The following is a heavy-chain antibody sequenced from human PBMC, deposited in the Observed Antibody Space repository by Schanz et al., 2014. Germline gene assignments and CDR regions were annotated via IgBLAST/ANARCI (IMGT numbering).Heavy chain of an antibody. CDR1: GFTFSNYW. Sequence: MQVVESGGGSVQPGGSLRVSCAASGFTFSNYWMSWVRQAPGKGLEWVAFIRYDGSSKYYADSVRGRFTISRDDSKNTLYLQMNSLRPEDTAVYYCAKEDRTHSSDYVYWGQGTLVTVSS. J-gene: IGHJ4*02. D-gene: IGHD3-22*01. V-gene: IGHV3-30*02. CDR3: AKEDRTHSSDYVY. CDR2: IRYDGSSK.